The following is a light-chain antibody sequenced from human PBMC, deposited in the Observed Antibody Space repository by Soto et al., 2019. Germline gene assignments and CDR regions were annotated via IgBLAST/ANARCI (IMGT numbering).Light chain of an antibody. Sequence: EIVLTQSPGTLSLSPGERATLSCRASQSVSSSYLAWYQQKPGQAPRLLIYGASSRATGIPDRFSGSGSGTDFTLTISRLEPEDFAVYYCKQDGSSPGTFGQGTKVEIK. CDR1: QSVSSSY. J-gene: IGKJ1*01. V-gene: IGKV3-20*01. CDR3: KQDGSSPGT. CDR2: GAS.